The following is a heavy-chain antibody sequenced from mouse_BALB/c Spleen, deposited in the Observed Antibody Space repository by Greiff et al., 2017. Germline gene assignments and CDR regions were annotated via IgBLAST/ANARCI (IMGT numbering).Heavy chain of an antibody. J-gene: IGHJ2*01. CDR1: GFTFTDYY. V-gene: IGHV7-3*02. D-gene: IGHD5-5*01. CDR2: IRNKANGYTT. Sequence: EVQVVESGGGLVQPGGSLRLSCATSGFTFTDYYMSWVRQPPGKALEWLGFIRNKANGYTTEYSASVKGRFTISRDNSQSILYLQMNTLRAEDSATYYCARELPYYFDYWGQGTTLTVSS. CDR3: ARELPYYFDY.